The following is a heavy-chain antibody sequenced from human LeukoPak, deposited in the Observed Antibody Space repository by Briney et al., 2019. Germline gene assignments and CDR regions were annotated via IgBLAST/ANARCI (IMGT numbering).Heavy chain of an antibody. Sequence: PGGSLRLSCAASGFTFSSYGMHWVCQAPGKGLEWVAVISYDGSNKYYADSVKGRFTISRDNSKNTLYLQMNSLRAEDTAVYYCAKRPYGSDLYYFYGMDVWGQGTTVTVSS. CDR2: ISYDGSNK. D-gene: IGHD3-10*01. J-gene: IGHJ6*02. CDR3: AKRPYGSDLYYFYGMDV. V-gene: IGHV3-30*18. CDR1: GFTFSSYG.